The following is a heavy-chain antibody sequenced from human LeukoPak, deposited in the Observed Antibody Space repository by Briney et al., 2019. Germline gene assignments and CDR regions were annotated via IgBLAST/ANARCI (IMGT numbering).Heavy chain of an antibody. CDR1: GFTFSNYA. Sequence: PGGSLRLSCAASGFTFSNYAMYWVRQAPGMGLAWVAVISYDGSNKYYADSVKGRFTISRDNSKNTLYLQMNSLRVEDTAVYYCARGGIAVAGIDFRWFDPWGQGTLVTVSS. V-gene: IGHV3-30*04. CDR2: ISYDGSNK. D-gene: IGHD6-19*01. J-gene: IGHJ5*02. CDR3: ARGGIAVAGIDFRWFDP.